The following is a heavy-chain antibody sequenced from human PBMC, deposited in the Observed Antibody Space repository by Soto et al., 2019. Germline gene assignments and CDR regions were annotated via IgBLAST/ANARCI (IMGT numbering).Heavy chain of an antibody. J-gene: IGHJ4*02. D-gene: IGHD2-21*01. Sequence: QITLKESGPALVKPTQTLTLTCTFSGFSLTTSGVGVGWIRQPPGKALEWLAMIYWDDDKRYSPSLENRLTNTKYTYKNQVGLTMTTMDSVETATSSCALRPPPIVGVTLFHSWGQGTMVTVSS. CDR3: ALRPPPIVGVTLFHS. CDR2: IYWDDDK. CDR1: GFSLTTSGVG. V-gene: IGHV2-5*02.